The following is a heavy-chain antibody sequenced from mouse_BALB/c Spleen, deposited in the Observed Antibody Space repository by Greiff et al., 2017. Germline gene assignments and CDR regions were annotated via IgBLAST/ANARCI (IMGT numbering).Heavy chain of an antibody. Sequence: QVQLKESGAELVRPGSSVKISCKASGYAFSSYWMNWVKQRPGQGLEWIGQIYPGDGDTNYNGKFKGKATLTADKSSNKAYMQLSSLTSEDSAVYFGTRLGGTECAMDYWGQGTSVTVSS. CDR2: IYPGDGDT. CDR1: GYAFSSYW. D-gene: IGHD2-14*01. CDR3: TRLGGTECAMDY. J-gene: IGHJ4*01. V-gene: IGHV1-80*01.